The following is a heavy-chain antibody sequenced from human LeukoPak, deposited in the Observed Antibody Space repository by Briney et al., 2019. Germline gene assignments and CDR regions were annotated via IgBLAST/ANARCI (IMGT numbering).Heavy chain of an antibody. CDR1: GASISRSTFF. D-gene: IGHD6-19*01. J-gene: IGHJ4*02. CDR2: IFYSGST. Sequence: SETPSLTCNFSGASISRSTFFWGWIRQPPGKGLEWIGSIFYSGSTYYNPSLRSRVIVSLDTSKNQFSLKLSSVTATDTAVYYCAAMTYNSGWHWNFDYWGQGTLVTVSS. V-gene: IGHV4-39*05. CDR3: AAMTYNSGWHWNFDY.